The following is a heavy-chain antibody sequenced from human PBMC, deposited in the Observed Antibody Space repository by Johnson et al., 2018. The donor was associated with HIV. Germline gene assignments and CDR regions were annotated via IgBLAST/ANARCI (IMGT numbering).Heavy chain of an antibody. Sequence: QMQLVESGGGLVQPGGSLRLSCAASGFTFSSYWMSWVRQAPGKGLEWVAVISYDGSNKYYADSVKGRFTISRDNSKNTLYLQMNSLRAEDTAVFYCARAYNDAFDIWGQVTMVTVSP. CDR1: GFTFSSYW. J-gene: IGHJ3*02. V-gene: IGHV3-30*03. CDR2: ISYDGSNK. CDR3: ARAYNDAFDI. D-gene: IGHD5-24*01.